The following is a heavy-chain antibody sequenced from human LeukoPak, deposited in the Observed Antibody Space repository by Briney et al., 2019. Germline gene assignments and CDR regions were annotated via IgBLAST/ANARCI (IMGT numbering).Heavy chain of an antibody. V-gene: IGHV1-2*02. CDR3: ARGGRSSSSGYYFDY. Sequence: ASVKVSCKASGYTFTGYYMHWVRQAPGQGLEWMGWINPNSGGTNYAQKFQGRVTMTRDTSISTAYMELSRLRSDDTAVYYCARGGRSSSSGYYFDYWGQGTLVTVSS. D-gene: IGHD6-6*01. CDR2: INPNSGGT. CDR1: GYTFTGYY. J-gene: IGHJ4*02.